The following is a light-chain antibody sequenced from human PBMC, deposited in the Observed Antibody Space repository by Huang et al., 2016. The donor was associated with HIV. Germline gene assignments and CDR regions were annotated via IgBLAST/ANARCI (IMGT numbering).Light chain of an antibody. CDR3: QQYNNWPPWT. CDR2: GAS. CDR1: QSVSSN. J-gene: IGKJ1*01. Sequence: ETVMTQSPATLSVSPGETATLSCRASQSVSSNLAWYQQKPGQAPRLLIYGASTRATDIPARFSGRGSGTEFTLTISSLQSEDFAVYYCQQYNNWPPWTFGQGTQVEIK. V-gene: IGKV3-15*01.